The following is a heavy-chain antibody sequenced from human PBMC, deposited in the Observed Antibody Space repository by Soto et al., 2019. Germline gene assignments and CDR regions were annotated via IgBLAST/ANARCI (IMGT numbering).Heavy chain of an antibody. CDR2: IYYSGST. J-gene: IGHJ4*02. CDR1: GGSISSGDYY. CDR3: ARRTYYYGSESLTHFDY. Sequence: SETLSLTCTVSGGSISSGDYYWSWIRQPPGKGLEWIGYIYYSGSTYYNPSLKSRVTISVDTSKNQFSLKLSSVTAADTAVYYCARRTYYYGSESLTHFDYWGQGTLVTVSS. D-gene: IGHD3-10*01. V-gene: IGHV4-30-4*01.